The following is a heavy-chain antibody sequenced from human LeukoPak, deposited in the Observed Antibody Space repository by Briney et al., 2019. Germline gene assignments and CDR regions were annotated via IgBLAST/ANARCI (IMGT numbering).Heavy chain of an antibody. CDR2: ISAYNGNT. J-gene: IGHJ3*02. CDR1: GYTFTGYY. D-gene: IGHD2-2*01. CDR3: ARSQYQLLSWWNAFDI. V-gene: IGHV1-18*04. Sequence: ASVKVSCKASGYTFTGYYIHWVRQAPGQGLEWMGWISAYNGNTYYAQKLQGRVTMTTDTSSSTASMELRSLRSDDTAVYYCARSQYQLLSWWNAFDIWGQGTMVTVSS.